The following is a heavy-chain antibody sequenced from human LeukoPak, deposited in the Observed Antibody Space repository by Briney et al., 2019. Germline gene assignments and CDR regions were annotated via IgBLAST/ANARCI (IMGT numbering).Heavy chain of an antibody. Sequence: PGGSLRLSCEASGFTVSSYWMSWVRQAPGKGLEWVSVTYTGGNSYYADSVKGRFIISRDISKNTLYLQMNSLRAEDSALYYCARGGRGSAAVVAPRSFDIWGQGTMVTVSS. D-gene: IGHD3-22*01. J-gene: IGHJ3*02. CDR1: GFTVSSYW. V-gene: IGHV3-53*01. CDR2: TYTGGNS. CDR3: ARGGRGSAAVVAPRSFDI.